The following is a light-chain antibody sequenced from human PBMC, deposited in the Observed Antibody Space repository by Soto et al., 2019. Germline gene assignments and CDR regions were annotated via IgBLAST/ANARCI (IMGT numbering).Light chain of an antibody. Sequence: EIVLTQSPATLSVSPGGSATLSCRASQSVTFDLAWYQQRPGQAPRLLIYGAFKRATGVPARFSGSGSGTEFTLTISGLESEDFAVYYCQQYTNLETFGGGTRVEIQ. CDR3: QQYTNLET. CDR1: QSVTFD. J-gene: IGKJ4*01. V-gene: IGKV3-15*01. CDR2: GAF.